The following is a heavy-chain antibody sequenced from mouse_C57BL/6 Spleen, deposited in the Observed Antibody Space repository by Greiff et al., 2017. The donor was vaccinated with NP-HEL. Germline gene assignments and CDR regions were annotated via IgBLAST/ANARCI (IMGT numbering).Heavy chain of an antibody. CDR1: GFTFSSYA. CDR2: ISDGGSYT. J-gene: IGHJ4*01. CDR3: ARDRNYYGSSPWLMDY. D-gene: IGHD1-1*01. V-gene: IGHV5-4*01. Sequence: EVMLVESGGGLVKPGGSLKLSCAASGFTFSSYAMSWVRQTPEKRLEWVATISDGGSYTYYPDNVKGRFTISRDNAKNNLYLQMSHLKSEDTAMYYCARDRNYYGSSPWLMDYWGQGTSVTVSS.